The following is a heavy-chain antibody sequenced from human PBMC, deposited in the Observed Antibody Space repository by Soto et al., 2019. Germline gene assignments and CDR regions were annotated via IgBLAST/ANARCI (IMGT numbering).Heavy chain of an antibody. V-gene: IGHV3-74*01. CDR2: IKYDESST. D-gene: IGHD3-16*01. Sequence: EVQMVESGGGLVQPGGSLRLSCSASGFTFNNYWLHWVRQAPGKGLVWVSRIKYDESSTSYADSVKGRFTISRDNAKNTLYLQMSSLRCEDKAVYYCARGGGGAYYFDYWGQGTLVSVSS. CDR3: ARGGGGAYYFDY. CDR1: GFTFNNYW. J-gene: IGHJ4*02.